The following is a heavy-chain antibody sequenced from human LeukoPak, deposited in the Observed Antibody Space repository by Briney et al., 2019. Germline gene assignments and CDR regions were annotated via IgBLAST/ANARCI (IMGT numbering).Heavy chain of an antibody. CDR3: ARDPRDWYGVRGVFDY. CDR1: GGSISSGGYY. CDR2: IYYSGST. J-gene: IGHJ4*02. Sequence: SQTLSLTCTVSGGSISSGGYYWSWIRQHPGKGLEWIGYIYYSGSTYYNPSLKSRVTISVDTSKNQFSPKLSSVTAADTAVYYCARDPRDWYGVRGVFDYWGQGTLVTVSS. V-gene: IGHV4-31*03. D-gene: IGHD3-10*01.